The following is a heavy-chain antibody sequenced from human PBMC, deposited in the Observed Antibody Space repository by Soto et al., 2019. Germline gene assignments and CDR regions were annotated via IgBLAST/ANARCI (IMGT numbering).Heavy chain of an antibody. V-gene: IGHV2-5*02. CDR2: IYWDNDR. J-gene: IGHJ4*02. D-gene: IGHD1-20*01. Sequence: QITLKESGPPLVNPTQTLTLTCTFSGFSLSTSGVGVGWIRQPPGKALESLALIYWDNDRRYNPALKSRLAITKDTSKNPVVLTMTNVDPVDTATYYCAHRRGGYNWDDGDFDYWGPGTLVTVSS. CDR1: GFSLSTSGVG. CDR3: AHRRGGYNWDDGDFDY.